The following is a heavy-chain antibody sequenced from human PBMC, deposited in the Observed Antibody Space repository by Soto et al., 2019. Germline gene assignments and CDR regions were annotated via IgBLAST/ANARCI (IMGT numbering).Heavy chain of an antibody. CDR3: ARDRYCSSTSCYSSEPPFDY. Sequence: GASVKVSCKASGYTFTSYYMHWVRQAPGQGLEWMGIINPSGGSTSYAQKFQGRVTMTRDTSTSTVYMELSSLRSEDTAVYYCARDRYCSSTSCYSSEPPFDYWGQGTLVTVSS. CDR1: GYTFTSYY. D-gene: IGHD2-2*01. J-gene: IGHJ4*02. CDR2: INPSGGST. V-gene: IGHV1-46*01.